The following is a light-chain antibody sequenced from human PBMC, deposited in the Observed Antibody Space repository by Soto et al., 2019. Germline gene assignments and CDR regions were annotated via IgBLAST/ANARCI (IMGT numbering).Light chain of an antibody. J-gene: IGKJ1*01. CDR3: HQTYNIPWT. V-gene: IGKV1-39*01. Sequence: DIQMTQSPSSLSAFVGDRVTITCRASQTITTHVNWYQQKPGKAPKLLIYAASSLQSGAPSRFSGSGSGTDFTLTISSLQPEDFATYWCHQTYNIPWTFGQGTKVDIK. CDR1: QTITTH. CDR2: AAS.